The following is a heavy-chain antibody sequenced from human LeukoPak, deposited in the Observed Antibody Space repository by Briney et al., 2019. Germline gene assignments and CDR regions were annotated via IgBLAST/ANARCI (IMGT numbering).Heavy chain of an antibody. CDR2: ISGSGGST. J-gene: IGHJ5*02. Sequence: GGSLRLSCAASGFTFSSYAMSWVRQAPGKGLEWVSAISGSGGSTYYADSVEGRFTISRDNSKNTLYLQMNSLRAEDTAVYYCAKGVTYSNYVGWFDPWGQGTLVTVSS. V-gene: IGHV3-23*01. CDR3: AKGVTYSNYVGWFDP. D-gene: IGHD4-11*01. CDR1: GFTFSSYA.